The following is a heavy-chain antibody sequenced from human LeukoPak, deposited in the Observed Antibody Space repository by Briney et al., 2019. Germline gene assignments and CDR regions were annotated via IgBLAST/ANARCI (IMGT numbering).Heavy chain of an antibody. J-gene: IGHJ6*02. CDR2: IYTSGST. CDR3: ARDSNYYGMDV. V-gene: IGHV4-4*07. Sequence: PSETLSLTCTVSGGSISSYYWSLTRQPAGKGLEWIGRIYTSGSTNYNPSLKSRVTMSVDTSKNQLSLKLSSVTAADTAVYYCARDSNYYGMDVWGQGTTVTVSS. CDR1: GGSISSYY.